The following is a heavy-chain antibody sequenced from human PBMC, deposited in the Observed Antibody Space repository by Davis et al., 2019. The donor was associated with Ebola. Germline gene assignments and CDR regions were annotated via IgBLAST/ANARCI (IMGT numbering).Heavy chain of an antibody. CDR3: AKWSGSAFDI. V-gene: IGHV4-59*01. J-gene: IGHJ3*02. CDR1: GVSITSYY. D-gene: IGHD3-3*01. CDR2: IHYSGTS. Sequence: PSETLSLTCTVSGVSITSYYWSWIRQPPGKGLEWIGYIHYSGTSKNNPSLKSRITTSVDTSKNQVSLRLTSVTAADTALYYCAKWSGSAFDIWGQGTAVTVSS.